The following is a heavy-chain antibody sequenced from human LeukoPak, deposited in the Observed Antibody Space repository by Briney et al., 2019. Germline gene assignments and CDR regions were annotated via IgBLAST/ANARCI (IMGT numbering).Heavy chain of an antibody. CDR1: GYSFTSYW. V-gene: IGHV5-51*01. CDR3: ATHRTPDWYGARDAFDF. J-gene: IGHJ3*01. Sequence: GESLKISCKGSGYSFTSYWIGWVRQMPDNGLGWMGIIYPVDSDVRYSPSFQGQVTISADRSANTAYLEWSSLKASDTAMYFCATHRTPDWYGARDAFDFWGQGTMVTVSS. D-gene: IGHD3-10*01. CDR2: IYPVDSDV.